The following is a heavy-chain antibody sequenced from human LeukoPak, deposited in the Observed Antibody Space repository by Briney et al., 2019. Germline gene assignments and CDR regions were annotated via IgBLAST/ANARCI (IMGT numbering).Heavy chain of an antibody. CDR2: IRGRGDGT. CDR3: GRDPNGDYVGAFEF. V-gene: IGHV3-23*01. J-gene: IGHJ3*01. D-gene: IGHD4-17*01. CDR1: GFTFYSYA. Sequence: GGSLRLSCTASGFTFYSYAMTWVRQTPGKGLQWVSSIRGRGDGTSYVDSVKGRFTMSRDNSKNTLYLQTNSLRVEDTAIYYCGRDPNGDYVGAFEFWGQGALVTVSS.